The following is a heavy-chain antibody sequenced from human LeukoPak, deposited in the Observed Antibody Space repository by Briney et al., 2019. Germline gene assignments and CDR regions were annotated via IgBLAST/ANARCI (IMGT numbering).Heavy chain of an antibody. CDR1: GGSFSGYY. Sequence: PSETLSLTCAVYGGSFSGYYWSWIRQPPGKGLEWIGEINQSGSTNYNPSLKSRVTISVDTSKNQFSLKLSSVAAADTAVYYCARGRYSSGWYYFDYWGQGTLVTVSS. CDR3: ARGRYSSGWYYFDY. CDR2: INQSGST. J-gene: IGHJ4*02. V-gene: IGHV4-34*01. D-gene: IGHD6-19*01.